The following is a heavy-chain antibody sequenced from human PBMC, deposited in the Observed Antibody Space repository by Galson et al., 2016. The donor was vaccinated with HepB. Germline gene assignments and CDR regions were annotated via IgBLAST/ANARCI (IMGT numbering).Heavy chain of an antibody. CDR3: ARGRGDSYYGMDV. V-gene: IGHV1-3*01. D-gene: IGHD2-21*01. J-gene: IGHJ6*02. Sequence: SVKVSCKASGFTFTSHVMHWVRQAPGQRPEWMGWINGGNSNIRYSQKFEGRVTITRDTSATTAYMGLSSLTSEDTAVYYCARGRGDSYYGMDVWGQGTTVTVSS. CDR1: GFTFTSHV. CDR2: INGGNSNI.